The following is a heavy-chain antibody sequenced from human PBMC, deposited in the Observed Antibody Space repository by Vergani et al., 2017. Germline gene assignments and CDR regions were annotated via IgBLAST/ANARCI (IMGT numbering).Heavy chain of an antibody. CDR2: INPNSGGT. D-gene: IGHD6-19*01. V-gene: IGHV1-2*04. CDR1: GYTFTGYY. J-gene: IGHJ3*02. Sequence: QVQLVQSGAEVKKPGASVKVSCKASGYTFTGYYMHWVRQAPGQGLEWMGWINPNSGGTNYAQKFQGWGTMTRDTSISTAYMELGRLRSDVTAVYYWAGGAPGIAVAGTWKSREVEAFDIWGQGTMVTVSS. CDR3: AGGAPGIAVAGTWKSREVEAFDI.